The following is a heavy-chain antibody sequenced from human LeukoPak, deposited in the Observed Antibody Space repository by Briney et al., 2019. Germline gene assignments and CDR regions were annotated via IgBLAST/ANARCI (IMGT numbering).Heavy chain of an antibody. D-gene: IGHD3-10*01. J-gene: IGHJ5*02. CDR2: IYYSGST. CDR1: GGSISSYY. Sequence: SETLSLTCTVSGGSISSYYWSWIRQPPGKGLEWIGYIYYSGSTNYNPSLKSRVTISVDTSKNQFSLKLSSVTAADTAVYYCARESYYYSSGNWFDPWGQGTLVTVSS. CDR3: ARESYYYSSGNWFDP. V-gene: IGHV4-59*01.